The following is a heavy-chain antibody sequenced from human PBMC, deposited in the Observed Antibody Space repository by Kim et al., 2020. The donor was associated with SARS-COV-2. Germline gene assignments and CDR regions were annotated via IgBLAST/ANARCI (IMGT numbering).Heavy chain of an antibody. Sequence: GGSLRLSCVASGFTFSSYWMHWVRQAPGKGLVWVSRVNSDGSSTSYADSVKGRFTISRDNARNTLYLQMNSLRAEDTAVYYCVSLSTGYVWYKFDYWGQGTLVTVSS. V-gene: IGHV3-74*01. CDR2: VNSDGSST. CDR1: GFTFSSYW. D-gene: IGHD3-16*01. J-gene: IGHJ4*02. CDR3: VSLSTGYVWYKFDY.